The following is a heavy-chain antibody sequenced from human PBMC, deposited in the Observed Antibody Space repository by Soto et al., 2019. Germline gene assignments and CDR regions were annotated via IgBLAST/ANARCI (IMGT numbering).Heavy chain of an antibody. V-gene: IGHV4-34*01. Sequence: SETLSLTCAVYGGSFSGYYWSWIRQPPGKGLEWIGEINHSGSTNYNPSLKSRVTISVDTSKNQFSLKLSSVTAADTAVYYCVRSKAVTMIVVVITGWFDPWGQGTLVTVSS. D-gene: IGHD3-22*01. CDR1: GGSFSGYY. CDR3: VRSKAVTMIVVVITGWFDP. CDR2: INHSGST. J-gene: IGHJ5*02.